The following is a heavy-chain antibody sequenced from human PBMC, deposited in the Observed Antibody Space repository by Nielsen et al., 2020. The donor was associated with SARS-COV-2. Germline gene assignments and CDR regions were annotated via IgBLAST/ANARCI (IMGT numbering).Heavy chain of an antibody. V-gene: IGHV1-8*01. CDR3: ARGHPSAMGHVDY. CDR2: MNPNSGNT. Sequence: ASVKVSCKASGYTFTSYDINWVRQATGQGLEWMGWMNPNSGNTGYAQKFQGRVTMTRDTSISTAYMELSRLRSDDTAVYYCARGHPSAMGHVDYWGQGTLVTVSS. CDR1: GYTFTSYD. D-gene: IGHD5-18*01. J-gene: IGHJ4*02.